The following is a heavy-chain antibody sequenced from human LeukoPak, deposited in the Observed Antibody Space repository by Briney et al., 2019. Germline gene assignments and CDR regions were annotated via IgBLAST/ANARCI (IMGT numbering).Heavy chain of an antibody. V-gene: IGHV4-39*07. CDR3: AREGSRFLLYNWFDP. CDR2: IYSSGST. J-gene: IGHJ5*02. Sequence: SETLSLTCSVSGASISSGSNYWGWIRQPPGKTLEWIGSIYSSGSTYYNPSLKSRVTISVHTSKNQFSLKLSSVTAADTAVYYCAREGSRFLLYNWFDPWGQGTLVTVSS. D-gene: IGHD3-16*01. CDR1: GASISSGSNY.